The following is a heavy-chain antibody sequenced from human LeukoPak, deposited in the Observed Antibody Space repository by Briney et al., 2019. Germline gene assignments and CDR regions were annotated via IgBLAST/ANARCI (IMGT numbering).Heavy chain of an antibody. J-gene: IGHJ4*02. V-gene: IGHV1-69*13. CDR3: AREAANLRYCSSTSCFGGVVDY. Sequence: ASVKVSCKASGGTFSSYAISWVRQAPGQGLEWMGGIIPIFGTANYAQKFQGRVTITADESTSTAYMELSSLRSEDTAVYYCAREAANLRYCSSTSCFGGVVDYWGQGTLVTVSS. D-gene: IGHD2-2*01. CDR1: GGTFSSYA. CDR2: IIPIFGTA.